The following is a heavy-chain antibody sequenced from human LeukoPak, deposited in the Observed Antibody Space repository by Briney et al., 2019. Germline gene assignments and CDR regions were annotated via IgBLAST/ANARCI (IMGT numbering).Heavy chain of an antibody. CDR2: IYTSGST. CDR3: ARYHYYDSSGYSPSFDY. CDR1: GGSISSYY. Sequence: SETLSLTCTVSGGSISSYYWSWIRQPAGKGLEWIGRIYTSGSTNYNPSLKSRVTMSVDTSKNQFSLKLSSVTAADTAVYYCARYHYYDSSGYSPSFDYWGQGTLVTVSS. J-gene: IGHJ4*02. V-gene: IGHV4-4*07. D-gene: IGHD3-22*01.